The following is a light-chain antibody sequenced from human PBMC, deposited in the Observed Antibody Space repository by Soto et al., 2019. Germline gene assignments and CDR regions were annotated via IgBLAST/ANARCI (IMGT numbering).Light chain of an antibody. CDR1: RSVSNN. Sequence: EIVMTQSPATLSVSPGERATLSYRASRSVSNNLAWYQQKPGQAPRLLIYGASTRATGIPVRFRGSGSGTEFTLTISSLQSEDFAVYYCQQYNNWPSWTFGQGTKVEI. J-gene: IGKJ1*01. CDR2: GAS. CDR3: QQYNNWPSWT. V-gene: IGKV3-15*01.